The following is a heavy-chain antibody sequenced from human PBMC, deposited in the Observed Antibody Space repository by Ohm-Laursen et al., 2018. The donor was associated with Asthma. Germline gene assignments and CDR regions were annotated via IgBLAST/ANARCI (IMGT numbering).Heavy chain of an antibody. CDR1: GFTFSSYG. D-gene: IGHD1-26*01. Sequence: SLRLSCAASGFTFSSYGMHWVRQAPGKGLEWVAVISYDGSNKYYADSVKGRFTISRDNSKNTLYLQMNSLRAEDTAVYYCAKRGSYFDYWGQGTLVTVSS. CDR3: AKRGSYFDY. CDR2: ISYDGSNK. V-gene: IGHV3-30*18. J-gene: IGHJ4*02.